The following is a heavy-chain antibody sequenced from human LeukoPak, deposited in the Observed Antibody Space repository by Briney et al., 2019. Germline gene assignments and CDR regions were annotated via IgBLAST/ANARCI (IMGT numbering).Heavy chain of an antibody. V-gene: IGHV3-48*01. D-gene: IGHD6-13*01. Sequence: PGGSLRLSCAASGFTFSSYSMNWVRQAPGKGLEWVSYISSSSSTIYYADSVKGRFTISRDNAKNSLYLQMNSLRADDTAVYYCARGRQPLDYWGQGTLVTVSS. CDR2: ISSSSSTI. CDR1: GFTFSSYS. J-gene: IGHJ4*02. CDR3: ARGRQPLDY.